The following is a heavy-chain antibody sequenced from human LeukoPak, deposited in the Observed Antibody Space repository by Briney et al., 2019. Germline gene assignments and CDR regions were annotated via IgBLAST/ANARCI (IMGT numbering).Heavy chain of an antibody. CDR1: GGSIKNYY. CDR3: ARGAAAVY. J-gene: IGHJ4*02. D-gene: IGHD6-13*01. V-gene: IGHV4-59*01. Sequence: SETLSLTCIVSGGSIKNYYWSWIRQPPGKGLEYIGYIYYTGSTNYNPSLKSRVTISVDTSKNQFSLKLSSVTAADTAVYYCARGAAAVYWGQGALVTVSS. CDR2: IYYTGST.